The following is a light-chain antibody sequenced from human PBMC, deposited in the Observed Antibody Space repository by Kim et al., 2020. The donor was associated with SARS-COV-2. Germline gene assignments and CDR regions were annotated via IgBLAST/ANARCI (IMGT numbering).Light chain of an antibody. CDR3: QQSYSIPYT. V-gene: IGKV1-39*01. J-gene: IGKJ2*01. CDR1: QSFRRN. Sequence: SASVGDRVTITCRASQSFRRNLNWYQQKPGKAPKLVIYATSKLQSEVPSRVSGSGSGTDFTLTISSLQPEDFASYYCQQSYSIPYTFGQGTKLEI. CDR2: ATS.